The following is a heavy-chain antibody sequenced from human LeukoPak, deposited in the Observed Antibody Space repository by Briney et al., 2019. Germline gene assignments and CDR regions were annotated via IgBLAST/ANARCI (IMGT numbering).Heavy chain of an antibody. J-gene: IGHJ3*02. Sequence: SVKVSCKASGGTFSSYAISWVRQAPGQGLEWMGGIIPIFGTANYAQKFQGRVTITADESTGTAYMELSSLRSEDTAVYYCARDLRGSGWSHDAFDIWGQGTMVTVSS. D-gene: IGHD6-19*01. V-gene: IGHV1-69*01. CDR3: ARDLRGSGWSHDAFDI. CDR2: IIPIFGTA. CDR1: GGTFSSYA.